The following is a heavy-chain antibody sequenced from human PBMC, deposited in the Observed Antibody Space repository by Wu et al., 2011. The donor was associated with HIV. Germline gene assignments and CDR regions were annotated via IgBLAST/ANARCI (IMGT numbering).Heavy chain of an antibody. D-gene: IGHD2-21*01. Sequence: QVQLVQSGPEVKKPGSSVKVSCKASGGTFSSHGISWVRQAPGQGLEWMGGIIAIFGTAKYVQKFQGRVAITADKSTSTAYMELSSLTSEDTAVYYCARDLGGDEDYWGQGTLVTVSA. V-gene: IGHV1-69*14. J-gene: IGHJ4*02. CDR1: GGTFSSHG. CDR3: ARDLGGDEDY. CDR2: IIAIFGTA.